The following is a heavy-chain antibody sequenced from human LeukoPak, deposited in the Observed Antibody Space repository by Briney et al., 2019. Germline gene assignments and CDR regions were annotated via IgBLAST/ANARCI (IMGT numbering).Heavy chain of an antibody. CDR1: GFTFGYYA. D-gene: IGHD3-9*01. CDR2: IRSKAYGGTT. V-gene: IGHV3-49*04. CDR3: ANYDILTGYS. J-gene: IGHJ4*02. Sequence: GGSLRLSCTASGFTFGYYAMSWVRQAPGKGLEWVGFIRSKAYGGTTEYAASVKGRFTISRDDSKSIAYLQMNSLKTEDTAVYYCANYDILTGYSWGQGTLVTVSS.